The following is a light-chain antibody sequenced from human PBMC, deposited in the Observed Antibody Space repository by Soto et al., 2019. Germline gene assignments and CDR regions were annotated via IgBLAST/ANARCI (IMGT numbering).Light chain of an antibody. CDR3: QQYNSYSST. CDR2: DAS. CDR1: QSISSW. V-gene: IGKV1-5*01. J-gene: IGKJ1*01. Sequence: DIQMTQSPSTLSASVGDRVTITCRASQSISSWLAWYQQKPGKAPKLLIYDASNLESGVPSRFSGSGSGTEFTLTISNLQPDDFATYYCQQYNSYSSTFGQGTKVDIK.